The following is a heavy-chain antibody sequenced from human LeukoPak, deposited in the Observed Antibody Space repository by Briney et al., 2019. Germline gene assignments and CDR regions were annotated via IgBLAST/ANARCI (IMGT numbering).Heavy chain of an antibody. CDR3: ARGERWLQLGYMDV. CDR1: GGSISSSSCY. CDR2: IYYSGST. V-gene: IGHV4-61*05. J-gene: IGHJ6*03. Sequence: SETLSLTCTVSGGSISSSSCYWGWIRQPPGKGPEWIGYIYYSGSTNYNPSLKSRVTISVDTSKNQFSLKLSSVTAADTAVYYCARGERWLQLGYMDVWGKGTTVTVSS. D-gene: IGHD5-24*01.